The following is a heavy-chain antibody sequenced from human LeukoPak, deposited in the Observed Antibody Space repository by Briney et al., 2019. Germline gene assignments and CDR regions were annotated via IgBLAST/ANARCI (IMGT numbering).Heavy chain of an antibody. CDR2: IYYSGST. J-gene: IGHJ4*02. CDR1: GGSISSGDYY. V-gene: IGHV4-30-4*08. D-gene: IGHD3-10*01. CDR3: ARLELNYYGSGSYYKNYFDY. Sequence: SETLSLTCTVSGGSISSGDYYWSWIRQPPGKGLEWIGYIYYSGSTYYNPSLKSRVTISVDTSKNQFSLKLSSVTAADTAVYYCARLELNYYGSGSYYKNYFDYWGQGTLVTVSS.